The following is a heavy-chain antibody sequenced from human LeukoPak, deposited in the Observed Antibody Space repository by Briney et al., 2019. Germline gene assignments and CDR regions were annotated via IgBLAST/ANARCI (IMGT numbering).Heavy chain of an antibody. CDR3: ARGPLLSHFYYFDY. CDR2: IIPILGIA. J-gene: IGHJ4*02. D-gene: IGHD2-2*01. V-gene: IGHV1-69*04. CDR1: GGTFSSYA. Sequence: SVKVSCKASGGTFSSYAISWVRQAPGQGLEWMGRIIPILGIANYAQKFQGRVTITADKSTSTAYMELSSLRSEDTAVYYCARGPLLSHFYYFDYWGQGTLVTVSS.